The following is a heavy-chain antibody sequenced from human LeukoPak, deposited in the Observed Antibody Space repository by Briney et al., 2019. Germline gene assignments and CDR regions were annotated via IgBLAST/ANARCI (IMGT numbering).Heavy chain of an antibody. CDR3: ARVGGTAMVPDY. V-gene: IGHV4-59*01. D-gene: IGHD5-18*01. Sequence: SETLSLTCTVSGGTISSYYWNWIRQPPGKGLERIGYIHYSGSTKYNPSLKSRVTISVDTSKNQYSLKLSSVTAADTAVYYCARVGGTAMVPDYWGQGTLVTVSS. CDR1: GGTISSYY. J-gene: IGHJ4*02. CDR2: IHYSGST.